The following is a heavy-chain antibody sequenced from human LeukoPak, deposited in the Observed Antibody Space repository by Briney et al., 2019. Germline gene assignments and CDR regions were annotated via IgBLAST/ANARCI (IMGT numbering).Heavy chain of an antibody. CDR1: GFTFSSYS. V-gene: IGHV3-21*04. Sequence: GGSLRLSCAASGFTFSSYSMNWVRQAPGKGLEWVSSISSSSSYIYYADSVKGRFTISRDNSKNTLYLQMNSLRAEDTAVYYCAKAYDFWSGYSFLPDYWGQGTLVTVSS. J-gene: IGHJ4*02. CDR2: ISSSSSYI. CDR3: AKAYDFWSGYSFLPDY. D-gene: IGHD3-3*01.